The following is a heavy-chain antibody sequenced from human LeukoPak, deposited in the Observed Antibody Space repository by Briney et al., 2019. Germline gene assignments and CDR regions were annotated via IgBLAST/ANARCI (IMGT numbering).Heavy chain of an antibody. CDR3: ARRVVVTAIHLDAFDI. J-gene: IGHJ3*02. D-gene: IGHD2-21*02. V-gene: IGHV3-7*01. CDR1: GFTFSSYW. Sequence: GGSLRLSCAASGFTFSSYWMSWVRQAPGKGLEWVANIKQDGSEKYYVDSVKGRFTISRDNAKNSLYLQMNSLRAEDTAVYYCARRVVVTAIHLDAFDIWGQGTMVTVSS. CDR2: IKQDGSEK.